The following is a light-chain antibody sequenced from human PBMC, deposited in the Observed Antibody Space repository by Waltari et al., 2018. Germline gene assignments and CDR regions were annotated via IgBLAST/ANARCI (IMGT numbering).Light chain of an antibody. CDR2: EVS. V-gene: IGLV2-14*01. J-gene: IGLJ1*01. CDR1: DSDVGAYAF. Sequence: QSALTQPASVSGSPGQSITISCSGTDSDVGAYAFVSWYQQHPVKAPLLIIYEVSNRPSGISNRFSASKSGNTAFLTISGLQAEDEADYYCSSYTTSSAPGVFGTGTRVTVL. CDR3: SSYTTSSAPGV.